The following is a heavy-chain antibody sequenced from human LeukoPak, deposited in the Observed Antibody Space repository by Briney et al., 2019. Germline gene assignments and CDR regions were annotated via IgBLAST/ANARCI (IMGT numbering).Heavy chain of an antibody. CDR3: ATSVHRSGSYLDYFDY. Sequence: ASVKVSCKASGYTFTSYYMHWVRQAPGQGLEWMGIINPSGGSTSYAQKFQGRVTMTRDTSTSTVYMELSSLRSEDTAVYYCATSVHRSGSYLDYFDYWGQGTLVTVSS. V-gene: IGHV1-46*01. J-gene: IGHJ4*02. CDR2: INPSGGST. D-gene: IGHD3-10*01. CDR1: GYTFTSYY.